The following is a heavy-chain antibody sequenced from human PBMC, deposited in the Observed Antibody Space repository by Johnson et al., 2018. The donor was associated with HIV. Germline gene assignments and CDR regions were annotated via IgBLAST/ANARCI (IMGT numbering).Heavy chain of an antibody. J-gene: IGHJ3*02. V-gene: IGHV3-33*01. CDR1: GFTFSSYG. Sequence: QVQLVESGGGVVQPGRSLRLSCAASGFTFSSYGMHWVRQAPGKGLEWVAFIRYDGSNKYYADSMEGRFTISRDNSKSTLYLQMNSLRVEDTAVYYCARGGVGDVFDIWGQGTMVTVSS. CDR2: IRYDGSNK. D-gene: IGHD1-26*01. CDR3: ARGGVGDVFDI.